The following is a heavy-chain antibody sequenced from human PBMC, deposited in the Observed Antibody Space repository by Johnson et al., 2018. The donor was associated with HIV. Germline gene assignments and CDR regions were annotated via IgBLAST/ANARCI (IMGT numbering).Heavy chain of an antibody. J-gene: IGHJ3*01. CDR2: IWYDGRNK. D-gene: IGHD3-10*02. V-gene: IGHV3-30*02. CDR3: AKSTREYMFSGSWLCGACDV. Sequence: QVQLVESGGGLVQPGGSLRLSCAASGFTFSSYWMSWVRQAPGKGLEWVAVIWYDGRNKYYADSVKGRFTISRDNSKNTLYVQMNSLRGEDTSVYYCAKSTREYMFSGSWLCGACDVWGQGTMVTVSS. CDR1: GFTFSSYW.